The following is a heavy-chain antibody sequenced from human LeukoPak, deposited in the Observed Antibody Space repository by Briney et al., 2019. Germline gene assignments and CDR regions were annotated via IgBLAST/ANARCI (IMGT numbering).Heavy chain of an antibody. Sequence: GGTLRLSCAASGFDLSTYEMNWVRQAPGKGLEWIADITISGHTKDYADSVKGRFTISRDNARTSLYLQMNSLRVEDRGVYYCARGDPHADLWGQGTLVTVSS. CDR3: ARGDPHADL. J-gene: IGHJ5*02. CDR2: ITISGHTK. V-gene: IGHV3-48*03. CDR1: GFDLSTYE.